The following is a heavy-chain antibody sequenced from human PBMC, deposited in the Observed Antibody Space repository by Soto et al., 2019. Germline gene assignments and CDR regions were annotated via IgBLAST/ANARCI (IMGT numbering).Heavy chain of an antibody. D-gene: IGHD3-22*01. CDR2: IRSKAYGGTT. CDR1: GFTFGDYA. V-gene: IGHV3-49*04. J-gene: IGHJ3*02. Sequence: LSLSCTASGFTFGDYAMSWVRQAPGKGLEWVGFIRSKAYGGTTEYAASVKGRFTISRDDSKSIAYLQMSSLKTEDTAVYYCTSYDSSGYYAFDIWGQGTMVTVSS. CDR3: TSYDSSGYYAFDI.